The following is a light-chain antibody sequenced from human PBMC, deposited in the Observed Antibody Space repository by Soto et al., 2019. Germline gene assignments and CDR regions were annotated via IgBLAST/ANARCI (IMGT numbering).Light chain of an antibody. CDR3: QQYARPPFA. CDR2: DAS. J-gene: IGKJ2*01. CDR1: QRISNSY. Sequence: EIVLTQSPGTLSLSPGERATLSCRASQRISNSYLAWYQQKPGQAPRLLLYDASSRATGIPDRVSGSGSGTDFPLTISRLEPEYFAVYYCQQYARPPFAFGQGTKVEIK. V-gene: IGKV3-20*01.